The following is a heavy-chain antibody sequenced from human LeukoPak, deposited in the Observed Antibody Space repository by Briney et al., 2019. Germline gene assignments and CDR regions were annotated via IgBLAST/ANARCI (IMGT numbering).Heavy chain of an antibody. CDR1: GGSISSYY. CDR2: IYYSGST. V-gene: IGHV4-59*12. CDR3: ASGLFGYGLPFDY. J-gene: IGHJ4*02. Sequence: SETLSLTCTVSGGSISSYYWSWIRQPPGKGLEWIGYIYYSGSTNYNPSLKSRVTISVDTSKNQFSLKLTSVTAADTAVYYCASGLFGYGLPFDYWGQGTLVTVSS. D-gene: IGHD3-10*02.